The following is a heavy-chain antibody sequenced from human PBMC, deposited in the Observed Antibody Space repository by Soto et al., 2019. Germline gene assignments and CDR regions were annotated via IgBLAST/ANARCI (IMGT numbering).Heavy chain of an antibody. J-gene: IGHJ4*02. CDR3: AKDTPVVLFLFDY. CDR2: ITDTGVST. Sequence: DVQLLESGGGLVQPGGSLRLSCTASEFTFYTYAMTWVRQAPGKGLEWVSSITDTGVSTYYADSVKGRFTISRDNSKNTLYLQMNSLRTDDTAVYYCAKDTPVVLFLFDYWGRGTLVTVSS. D-gene: IGHD2-15*01. V-gene: IGHV3-23*01. CDR1: EFTFYTYA.